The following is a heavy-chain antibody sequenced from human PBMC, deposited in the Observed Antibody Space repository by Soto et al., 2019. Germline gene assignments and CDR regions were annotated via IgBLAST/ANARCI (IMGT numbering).Heavy chain of an antibody. CDR3: ARGLFWSGYYTTSGAFDI. CDR1: GGSISSGGYY. CDR2: IYYSGST. V-gene: IGHV4-31*03. Sequence: QVQLQESGPGLVKPSQTLSLTGTVSGGSISSGGYYWSWIRQHPGKGLEWIGYIYYSGSTYYNPSLKSRVTISVDTSKNQFSLKLSSVTAADTAVYYGARGLFWSGYYTTSGAFDIWGQGTMVTVSS. D-gene: IGHD3-3*01. J-gene: IGHJ3*02.